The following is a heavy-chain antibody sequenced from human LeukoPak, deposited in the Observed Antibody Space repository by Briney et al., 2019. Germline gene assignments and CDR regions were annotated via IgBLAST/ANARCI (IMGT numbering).Heavy chain of an antibody. CDR1: GFTFSTYA. CDR3: ARDLDSSGYYHVVDS. V-gene: IGHV3-23*01. J-gene: IGHJ4*02. CDR2: ISGSDDRT. Sequence: GGSLTLSCVASGFTFSTYAMSWVRQAPGKGLEWVSAISGSDDRTWYADSVQGRFTISRDNSKNTLSLHMNSLRAEDTAVYYCARDLDSSGYYHVVDSWGQGALVTVSS. D-gene: IGHD3-22*01.